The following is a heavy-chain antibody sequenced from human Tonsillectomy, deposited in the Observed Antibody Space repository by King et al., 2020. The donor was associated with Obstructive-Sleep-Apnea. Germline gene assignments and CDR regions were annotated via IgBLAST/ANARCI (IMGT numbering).Heavy chain of an antibody. J-gene: IGHJ4*02. D-gene: IGHD3-22*01. CDR2: ITHDGSNE. V-gene: IGHV3-30-3*01. Sequence: VQLVESGGGVVQPGRSLRLSCAASGFTFSFYAMHWVRQAPGRGLEWVAVITHDGSNEYYADSVKGRFTISRDNSKDTLHLQMSSLRPEDTAVYYCARDPKSDYFDSSGFDYGGQGSLVTVSS. CDR1: GFTFSFYA. CDR3: ARDPKSDYFDSSGFDY.